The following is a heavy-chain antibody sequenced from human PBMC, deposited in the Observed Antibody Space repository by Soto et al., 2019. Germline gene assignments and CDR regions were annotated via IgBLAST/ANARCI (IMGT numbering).Heavy chain of an antibody. J-gene: IGHJ4*02. CDR3: ASWGYYDFWSGYYPV. D-gene: IGHD3-3*01. V-gene: IGHV3-23*01. CDR2: ISGSGGST. CDR1: GFTFSSYA. Sequence: TGGSLRLSCAASGFTFSSYAMSWVRQAPGKGLEWVSAISGSGGSTYYADSVKGRFTISRDNAKNSLYLQMNSLRAEDTAVYYCASWGYYDFWSGYYPVWGQGTLVTVSS.